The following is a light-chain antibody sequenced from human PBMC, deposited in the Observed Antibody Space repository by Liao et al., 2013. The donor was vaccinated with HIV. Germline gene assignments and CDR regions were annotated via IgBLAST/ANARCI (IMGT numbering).Light chain of an antibody. J-gene: IGLJ3*02. CDR2: YDS. V-gene: IGLV3-21*04. CDR3: QVWDGSSDHWV. CDR1: NIGTKS. Sequence: SYVLTQPPSVSVAPGKTARITCGGNNIGTKSVHWFQQKPGQAPVVVITYDSGRPSGIPERISGSNSGNTATLTISRVEVGDEAAYYCQVWDGSSDHWVFGGGTEADRR.